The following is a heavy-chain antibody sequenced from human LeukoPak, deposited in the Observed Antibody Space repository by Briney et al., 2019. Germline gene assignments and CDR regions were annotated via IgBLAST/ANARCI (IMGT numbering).Heavy chain of an antibody. Sequence: GGSLRLSCAASGFTFSNYAMSWVRQAPGKGLEWVSGISGSGGNTYYADSVKGRFTISRDNSKNTLYLQMNSLRAEDTAIYYCARDERLLSFLKWGQGTLVTVSS. CDR3: ARDERLLSFLK. CDR1: GFTFSNYA. J-gene: IGHJ4*02. D-gene: IGHD3-3*01. V-gene: IGHV3-23*01. CDR2: ISGSGGNT.